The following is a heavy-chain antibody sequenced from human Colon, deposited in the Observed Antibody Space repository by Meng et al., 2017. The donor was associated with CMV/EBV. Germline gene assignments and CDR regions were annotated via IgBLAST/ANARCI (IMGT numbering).Heavy chain of an antibody. CDR1: GYTFTAYH. V-gene: IGHV1-2*02. CDR3: GRYPVDGSASIDY. D-gene: IGHD3-10*01. Sequence: ASVKVSCKASGYTFTAYHIHWVRQAPGQGFEWMGWINPTTGGTSYAQKFQGRVTMTRDTSISTAYMELSRIRSDDTALYYCGRYPVDGSASIDYWGQGTLVTVSS. J-gene: IGHJ4*02. CDR2: INPTTGGT.